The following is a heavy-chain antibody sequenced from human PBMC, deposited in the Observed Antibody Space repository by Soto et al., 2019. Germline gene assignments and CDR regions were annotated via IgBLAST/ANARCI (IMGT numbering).Heavy chain of an antibody. V-gene: IGHV3-23*01. D-gene: IGHD2-2*01. Sequence: EVQLWESGGGLVQPGGSLRLSCVASGFTLNKYAMSWVRQAPGKGLEWVSAVSASGGSPYYAHSVKGHFTISSDNPRNTRYLQMNSLRAEDTAVYYCEKYRSSTSCYAFDYWGQGTLVIVSS. CDR1: GFTLNKYA. CDR2: VSASGGSP. CDR3: EKYRSSTSCYAFDY. J-gene: IGHJ4*02.